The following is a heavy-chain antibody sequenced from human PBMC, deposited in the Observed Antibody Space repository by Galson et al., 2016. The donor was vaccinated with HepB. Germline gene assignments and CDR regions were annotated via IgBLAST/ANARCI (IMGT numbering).Heavy chain of an antibody. CDR2: INHSEII. CDR3: AREEVWFDP. J-gene: IGHJ5*02. Sequence: ETLYLTCAVYGGSFRGYYWSWIRQPPGKGLEWIAEINHSEIITYNPSLKSRVTISVDTPKNQFSLKLSSVTAADTAVYYCAREEVWFDPWGQGTLVTFSS. V-gene: IGHV4-34*01. CDR1: GGSFRGYY.